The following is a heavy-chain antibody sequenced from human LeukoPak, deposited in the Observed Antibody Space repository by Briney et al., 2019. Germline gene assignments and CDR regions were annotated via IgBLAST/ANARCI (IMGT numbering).Heavy chain of an antibody. Sequence: ASVKVSCKASGYTLTNYDINWVRQATGQGLEWMGWMNPNSGHTGYTQKFQGRVSMTRDTSISTAYMELNSLRSEDTAVYYCASHDYGDFAFEYWGQGTLVTVSS. J-gene: IGHJ4*02. V-gene: IGHV1-8*01. CDR2: MNPNSGHT. CDR3: ASHDYGDFAFEY. CDR1: GYTLTNYD. D-gene: IGHD4-17*01.